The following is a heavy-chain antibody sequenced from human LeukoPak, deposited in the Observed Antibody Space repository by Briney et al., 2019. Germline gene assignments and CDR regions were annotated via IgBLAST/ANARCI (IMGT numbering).Heavy chain of an antibody. CDR1: GYTFTSYG. CDR3: ARSNNYYDSSGYYV. CDR2: INPNSGGT. V-gene: IGHV1-2*02. J-gene: IGHJ4*02. D-gene: IGHD3-22*01. Sequence: ASVKVSCKASGYTFTSYGISWVRQAPGQGLEWMGWINPNSGGTNYAQKFQGRVTMTRDTSISTAYMELSRLRSDDTAVYYCARSNNYYDSSGYYVWGQGTLVTVSS.